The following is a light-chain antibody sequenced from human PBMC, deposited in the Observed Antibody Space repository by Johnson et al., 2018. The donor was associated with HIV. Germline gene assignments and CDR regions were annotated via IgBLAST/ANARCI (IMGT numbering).Light chain of an antibody. J-gene: IGLJ1*01. V-gene: IGLV1-51*01. Sequence: QSVLTQPPSVSAAPGQKVTISCSGSNSNIGNNYVSWYQHLPGTAPKRLIYDNDKRPSGIPDRFSGSKSGTSATLGITGLQTGDEADYYCGTWDSSLSGVFGTWNKVTVL. CDR1: NSNIGNNY. CDR2: DND. CDR3: GTWDSSLSGV.